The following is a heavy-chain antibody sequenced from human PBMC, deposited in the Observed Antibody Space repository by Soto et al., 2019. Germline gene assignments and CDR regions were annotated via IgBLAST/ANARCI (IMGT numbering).Heavy chain of an antibody. CDR3: ARDLGVALATLTLDY. CDR1: GFTFSDHY. Sequence: GGSLRLSCAASGFTFSDHYMDWVRQAPGKGLEWVGRIRNKASSYTTDYADSVKGRFTISRDDSKNSMYLQMNSLRAEDTAVYYCARDLGVALATLTLDYWGQGTLVTVSS. D-gene: IGHD2-15*01. V-gene: IGHV3-72*01. CDR2: IRNKASSYTT. J-gene: IGHJ4*02.